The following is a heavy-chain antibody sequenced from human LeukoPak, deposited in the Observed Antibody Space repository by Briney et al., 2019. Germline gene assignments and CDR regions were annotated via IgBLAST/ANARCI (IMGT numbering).Heavy chain of an antibody. CDR1: GGSISSSSYC. Sequence: SETLSLTCTVSGGSISSSSYCWGWIRQPPGKGLEWIGSIYYSGSTYYNPSLKSRVTISVDTSKNQFSLKLSSVTAADTAVYYCASFSSWYGDYYYYYMDVWGKGTTVTVSS. CDR2: IYYSGST. V-gene: IGHV4-39*01. D-gene: IGHD6-13*01. J-gene: IGHJ6*03. CDR3: ASFSSWYGDYYYYYMDV.